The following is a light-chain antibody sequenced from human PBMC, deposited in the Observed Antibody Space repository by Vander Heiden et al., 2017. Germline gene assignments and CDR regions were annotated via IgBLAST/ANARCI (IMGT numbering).Light chain of an antibody. CDR2: IDN. CDR1: SSNIGSNS. CDR3: AAWDDNLNGLYV. J-gene: IGLJ1*01. V-gene: IGLV1-44*01. Sequence: QSVLTLPPPASGTPAHRVTISCSGSSSNIGSNSVSWYQRLPGTAPKLLIYIDNQRPSGVPDRFSSSKSGTSASLAISGLQSEDEAEYFCAAWDDNLNGLYVFGTGTKVTVL.